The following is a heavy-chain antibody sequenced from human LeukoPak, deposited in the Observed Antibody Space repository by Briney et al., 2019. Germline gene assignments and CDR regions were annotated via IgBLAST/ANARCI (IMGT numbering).Heavy chain of an antibody. Sequence: PSETLSLTCAVYGGPFSGYYWSWIRQPPGKGLEWIGEINHSGSTNYNPSLKSRVTISVDTSKNQFSLKLSSVTAADTAVYYCARAGRDYYGSGSYRRGVDYWGQGTLVTVSS. V-gene: IGHV4-34*01. CDR3: ARAGRDYYGSGSYRRGVDY. CDR2: INHSGST. D-gene: IGHD3-10*01. CDR1: GGPFSGYY. J-gene: IGHJ4*02.